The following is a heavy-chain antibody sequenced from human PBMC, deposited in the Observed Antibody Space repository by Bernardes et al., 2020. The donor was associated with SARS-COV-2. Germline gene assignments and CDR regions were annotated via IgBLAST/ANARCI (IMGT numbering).Heavy chain of an antibody. CDR3: TRGPIDGHGRFEY. Sequence: GSLRLSCAASGFTFSSYWMHWVRQAPGKGLVWVSRINSDGRTTSYADSVKGRFTISRDNAKNTLYLQMIALRGDDTAVHHCTRGPIDGHGRFEYWGQGTLVTVSS. J-gene: IGHJ4*02. CDR2: INSDGRTT. CDR1: GFTFSSYW. V-gene: IGHV3-74*01.